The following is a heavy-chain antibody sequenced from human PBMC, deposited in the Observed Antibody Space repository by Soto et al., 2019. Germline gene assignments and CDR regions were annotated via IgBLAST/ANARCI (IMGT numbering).Heavy chain of an antibody. Sequence: SETLSLICTVSGGSICISSYYWGWIRQPPGKGLEWIGSIYYSGSTYYNPSLKSRVTISVDTSKNQFYLKLSSVTAADTAVYYCARQGIVVVVAATRPGWFDPWGQGTLVTVSS. V-gene: IGHV4-39*01. CDR2: IYYSGST. D-gene: IGHD2-15*01. CDR1: GGSICISSYY. J-gene: IGHJ5*02. CDR3: ARQGIVVVVAATRPGWFDP.